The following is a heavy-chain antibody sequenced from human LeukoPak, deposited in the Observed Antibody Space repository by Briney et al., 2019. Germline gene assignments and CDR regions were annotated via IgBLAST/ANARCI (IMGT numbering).Heavy chain of an antibody. CDR2: ISHSGIT. J-gene: IGHJ5*02. CDR3: AVVALAMAWFDP. V-gene: IGHV4-34*01. Sequence: PSETLSLTCGVYGGSFSGYYWSWIRQPPGKGLEWIGEISHSGITNYNPSLKSRVTLSVDTSQSQLSLKLSSVTAADTAVYYCAVVALAMAWFDPWGQGSLVTVSS. CDR1: GGSFSGYY. D-gene: IGHD5-18*01.